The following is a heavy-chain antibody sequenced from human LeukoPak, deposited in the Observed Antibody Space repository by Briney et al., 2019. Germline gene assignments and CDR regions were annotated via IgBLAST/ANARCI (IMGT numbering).Heavy chain of an antibody. V-gene: IGHV3-23*01. D-gene: IGHD3-22*01. Sequence: PGGSLRLSCAASGFTFSSYAMSWVRQAPGKGLEWVSAISGSGGSTYYADSVKGRFTISRDNSKNTLYLQMNSLRAEDTAVYYCAKDDSSGYYYSPLPYYFDYWGQGTLVTVSS. CDR3: AKDDSSGYYYSPLPYYFDY. CDR2: ISGSGGST. CDR1: GFTFSSYA. J-gene: IGHJ4*02.